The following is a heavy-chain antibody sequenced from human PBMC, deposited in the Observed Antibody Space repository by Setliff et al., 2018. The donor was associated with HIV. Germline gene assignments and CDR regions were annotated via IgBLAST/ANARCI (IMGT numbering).Heavy chain of an antibody. J-gene: IGHJ3*01. Sequence: PGGSLRLSCAASGFTFSFYGMHWVRQAPGKGLEWVAFIRYDDSYKFYADSVKGRFTISRDNSKNTLYLQMNSLRADDTAVYYCAKDRFSDSSAPGDAFDVWGVGTLVTVSS. V-gene: IGHV3-30*02. CDR3: AKDRFSDSSAPGDAFDV. CDR2: IRYDDSYK. CDR1: GFTFSFYG. D-gene: IGHD3-22*01.